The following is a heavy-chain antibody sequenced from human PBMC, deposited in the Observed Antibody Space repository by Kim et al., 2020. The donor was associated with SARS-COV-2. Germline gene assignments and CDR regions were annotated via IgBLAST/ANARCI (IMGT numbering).Heavy chain of an antibody. J-gene: IGHJ5*01. CDR1: GYSFTNSW. CDR2: IYPGDSGT. CDR3: ARQAGGAADGSCCWFDF. V-gene: IGHV5-51*01. Sequence: GESLKISCKGSGYSFTNSWLGWVRQMPGKGLEWMGIIYPGDSGTRYSPSFQGQVTFSDDKSISTAYLQWNSLKASDTAMYYCARQAGGAADGSCCWFDFWGQGTLVTVSS. D-gene: IGHD6-13*01.